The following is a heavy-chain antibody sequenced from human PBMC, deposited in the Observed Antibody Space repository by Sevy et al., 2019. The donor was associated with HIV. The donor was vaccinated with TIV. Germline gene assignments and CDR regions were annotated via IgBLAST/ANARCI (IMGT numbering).Heavy chain of an antibody. J-gene: IGHJ4*02. CDR3: VRAIQSEGSF. CDR2: IKEDDTVK. CDR1: GFSLESYW. D-gene: IGHD2-21*01. V-gene: IGHV3-7*04. Sequence: GGSLRLSCVASGFSLESYWMNWVRQAPGKPLEWVANIKEDDTVKYYVESVKGRFTISGDNGRNLVYLLMNNLKVEDTALYCCVRAIQSEGSFWGQGTRVTVSS.